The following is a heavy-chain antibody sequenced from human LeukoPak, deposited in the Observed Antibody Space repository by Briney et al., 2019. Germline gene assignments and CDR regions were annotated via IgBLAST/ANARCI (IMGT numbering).Heavy chain of an antibody. CDR2: ISGSGGST. D-gene: IGHD2-15*01. CDR3: AKVAYCSGGSCYHFDY. V-gene: IGHV3-23*01. J-gene: IGHJ4*02. CDR1: EFTFSSYA. Sequence: GGSLRLSCAASEFTFSSYAMSWVRQAPGKGLEWVSAISGSGGSTYYADSVKGRFTISRDNSKNTLYLQMNSLRAEDTAVYYCAKVAYCSGGSCYHFDYWGQGTLVTVSS.